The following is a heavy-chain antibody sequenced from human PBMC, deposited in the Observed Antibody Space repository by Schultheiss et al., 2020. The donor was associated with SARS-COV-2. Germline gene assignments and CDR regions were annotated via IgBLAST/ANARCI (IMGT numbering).Heavy chain of an antibody. CDR3: ARRGYCSGGRCYYFDY. D-gene: IGHD2-15*01. CDR1: GGSISSSSYY. J-gene: IGHJ4*02. Sequence: ESLKISCTVSGGSISSSSYYWGWIRQPPGKGLEWIGSIYYSGSTYYNPSLKSRVTISVDTSKNQFSLKLSSVTAADTAVYYCARRGYCSGGRCYYFDYWGQGTLVTVSS. CDR2: IYYSGST. V-gene: IGHV4-39*01.